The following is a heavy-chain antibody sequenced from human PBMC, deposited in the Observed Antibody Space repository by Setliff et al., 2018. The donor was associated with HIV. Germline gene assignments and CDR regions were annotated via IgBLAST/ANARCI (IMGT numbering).Heavy chain of an antibody. CDR2: ISGYETRT. J-gene: IGHJ4*02. CDR1: GFSFSSYW. CDR3: ARVFRGADDHTGPFDY. D-gene: IGHD1-1*01. V-gene: IGHV3-74*01. Sequence: PGGSLRLSCAASGFSFSSYWMHWVRQAPGKGLVWVSRISGYETRTTYADSVKGRFTISRDNAKNTLYLQMNSLTVEDTAVYYCARVFRGADDHTGPFDYWGQGTLVTV.